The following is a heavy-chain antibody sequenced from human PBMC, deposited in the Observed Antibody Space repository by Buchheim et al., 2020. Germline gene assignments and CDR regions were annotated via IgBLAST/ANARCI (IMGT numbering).Heavy chain of an antibody. D-gene: IGHD2-2*01. Sequence: QLQLQESGSGLVKPSQTLSLTCAVSGGSISSGGYSWSWIRQPPGKGLEWIGYIYHSGSTYYNPSLKSRVTISVDRSKHQFSLKLSSVTAADTAVYYCARDSGSGYCSSTSCSNWFDPWGQGTL. CDR3: ARDSGSGYCSSTSCSNWFDP. CDR1: GGSISSGGYS. CDR2: IYHSGST. J-gene: IGHJ5*02. V-gene: IGHV4-30-2*01.